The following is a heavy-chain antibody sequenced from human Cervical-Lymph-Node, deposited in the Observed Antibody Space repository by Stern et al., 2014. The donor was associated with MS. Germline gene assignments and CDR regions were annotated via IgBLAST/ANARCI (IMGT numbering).Heavy chain of an antibody. J-gene: IGHJ4*02. CDR2: IYSTGTT. CDR3: ARGGEGWNSYYFDY. Sequence: QVQLVESGPGLVKPSQTLSLSCSVSGGSITSGSYYWTWIRQPAGKGPEWIGSIYSTGTTNYNPSLNRRVSMSLDTSEHQFSLTVISVTAADTAVYYCARGGEGWNSYYFDYWGQGTLVTVSS. V-gene: IGHV4-61*02. D-gene: IGHD1-7*01. CDR1: GGSITSGSYY.